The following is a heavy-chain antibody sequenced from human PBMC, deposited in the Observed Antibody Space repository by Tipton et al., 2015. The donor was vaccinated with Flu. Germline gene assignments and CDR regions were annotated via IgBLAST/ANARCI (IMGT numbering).Heavy chain of an antibody. CDR2: VFTSGST. CDR1: GGSINSGSYY. J-gene: IGHJ4*02. CDR3: ARWGSDGSDSWYPFFDY. D-gene: IGHD6-13*01. Sequence: TLSLTCTVSGGSINSGSYYWSWVRQPAGKGLEWIGRVFTSGSTSYNPSLKSRVSISVDTSKNQFSLKLSSLTAADTAVYYCARWGSDGSDSWYPFFDYWGQGILVTVSS. V-gene: IGHV4-61*02.